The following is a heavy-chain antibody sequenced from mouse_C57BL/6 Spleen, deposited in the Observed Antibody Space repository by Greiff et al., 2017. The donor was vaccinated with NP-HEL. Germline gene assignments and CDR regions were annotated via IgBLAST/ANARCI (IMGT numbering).Heavy chain of an antibody. CDR3: ARGYYLSFDY. J-gene: IGHJ2*01. CDR2: ISYSGST. V-gene: IGHV3-1*01. CDR1: GYSITSGYD. D-gene: IGHD5-5*01. Sequence: EVQLQESGPGMVKPSQSLSLTCTVTGYSITSGYDWHWIRHFPGNKLEWMGYISYSGSTNYNPSLKSRISITHDTSKNHFFLKLNSVTTEDTATYYCARGYYLSFDYWGQGTTLTVSS.